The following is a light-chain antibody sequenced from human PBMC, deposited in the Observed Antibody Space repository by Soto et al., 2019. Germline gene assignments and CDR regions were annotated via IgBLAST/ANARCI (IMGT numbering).Light chain of an antibody. CDR2: AAS. J-gene: IGKJ4*01. CDR3: QKYNSASSLT. V-gene: IGKV1-27*01. CDR1: QGISNY. Sequence: DIQMTQSPSSLSASVGDRVTITCRASQGISNYLAWYQQKPGKVPKLLLYAASTLQSGVTSRCSGSGSGTDFTLTISSLQPEDVATYYCQKYNSASSLTFGGGTKVEIK.